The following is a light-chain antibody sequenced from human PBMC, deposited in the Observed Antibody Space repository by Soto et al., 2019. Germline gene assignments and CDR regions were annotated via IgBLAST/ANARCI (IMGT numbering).Light chain of an antibody. CDR1: SSDVGAYNY. J-gene: IGLJ1*01. V-gene: IGLV2-8*01. Sequence: QSVLTQPASVSGSPGRSVAISCTGTSSDVGAYNYISWYQQHPGKAPKLLLSEVSNRPSGVSDRFSGSKSGNTASLTVSGLQADDEADYYCSSYAGNNNYVLGTGSK. CDR3: SSYAGNNNYV. CDR2: EVS.